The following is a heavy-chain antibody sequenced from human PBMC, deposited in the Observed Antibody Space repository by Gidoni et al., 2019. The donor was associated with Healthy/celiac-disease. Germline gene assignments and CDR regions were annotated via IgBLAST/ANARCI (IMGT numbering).Heavy chain of an antibody. Sequence: EVQLLESGGGLVQPGGSLRLSCAASGFTFSSYAMRWVRQAPGKGLGWVSAISGSGGSTYYADSVKGRFTISRDNSKNTLYLQMNSLRAEDTAVYYCAKSSGSYRYFDYWGQGTLVTVSS. D-gene: IGHD1-26*01. CDR1: GFTFSSYA. V-gene: IGHV3-23*01. CDR3: AKSSGSYRYFDY. J-gene: IGHJ4*02. CDR2: ISGSGGST.